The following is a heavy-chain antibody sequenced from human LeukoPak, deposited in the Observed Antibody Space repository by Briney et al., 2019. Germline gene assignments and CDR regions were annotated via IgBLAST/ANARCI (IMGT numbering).Heavy chain of an antibody. Sequence: SETLSLTCTVSGGPISSGSYYWSWIRQPAGKGLEWIGRIYTSGSTNYNPSLKSRVTISVDTSKNQFSLKLSSVTAADTAVYYCARSGITGTSMGYWGQGTLVTVSS. D-gene: IGHD1-7*01. CDR2: IYTSGST. CDR3: ARSGITGTSMGY. J-gene: IGHJ4*02. CDR1: GGPISSGSYY. V-gene: IGHV4-61*02.